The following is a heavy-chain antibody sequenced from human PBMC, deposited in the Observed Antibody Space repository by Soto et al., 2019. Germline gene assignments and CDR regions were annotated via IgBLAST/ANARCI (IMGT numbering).Heavy chain of an antibody. V-gene: IGHV4-34*01. J-gene: IGHJ4*02. D-gene: IGHD3-22*01. CDR3: ARARRTYYYDSSGYLARFDY. Sequence: PSETLSLTCAVYGGSFSGYYWSWIRQPPGKGLEWIGEINHSGSTNYNPSLKSRVTISVDTSKNQFSLKLSSVTAADTAVYYCARARRTYYYDSSGYLARFDYWGQGTLVTVSS. CDR2: INHSGST. CDR1: GGSFSGYY.